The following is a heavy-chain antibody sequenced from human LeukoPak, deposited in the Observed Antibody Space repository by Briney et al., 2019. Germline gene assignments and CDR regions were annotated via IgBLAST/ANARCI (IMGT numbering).Heavy chain of an antibody. CDR3: TTDTVLGWLIAVAGTPDY. V-gene: IGHV3-15*01. CDR1: GFTFSNAW. CDR2: IKSKTDGGTT. Sequence: PGGSLRLSCAASGFTFSNAWMSWVRQAPGKGLEWVGRIKSKTDGGTTDYAARVKGRFTISRDDSKNTLYLQMNSLKTEDTAVYYCTTDTVLGWLIAVAGTPDYWGQGTLVTVSS. J-gene: IGHJ4*02. D-gene: IGHD6-19*01.